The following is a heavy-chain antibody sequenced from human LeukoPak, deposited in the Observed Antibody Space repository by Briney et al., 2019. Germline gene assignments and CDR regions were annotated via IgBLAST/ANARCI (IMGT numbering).Heavy chain of an antibody. CDR2: ITHHGST. V-gene: IGHV4-34*01. CDR3: APIFGDYSDFDS. Sequence: SETLSLTCAVYGGSFSNYYLSWVRQPPGKGLEWIGEITHHGSTNYNPSLKSRVTISVDTSKNQFSLKLSSVAAADTAVYYCAPIFGDYSDFDSWGKGTLVTVSS. J-gene: IGHJ4*02. D-gene: IGHD4-17*01. CDR1: GGSFSNYY.